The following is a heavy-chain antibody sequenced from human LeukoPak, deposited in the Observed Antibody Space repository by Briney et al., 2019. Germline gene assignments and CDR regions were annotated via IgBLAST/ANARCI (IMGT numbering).Heavy chain of an antibody. D-gene: IGHD2-21*02. CDR3: AREHIVVVTAGDAFDI. Sequence: GGSLRLSCAASGFTFSSYARHWVRQAPGKGLEWGAVISYDGSNKYYADSVKGRFTISRDNSKNTLYLQMNSLRAEDTAVYYCAREHIVVVTAGDAFDIWGQGTMVTVSS. J-gene: IGHJ3*02. CDR1: GFTFSSYA. CDR2: ISYDGSNK. V-gene: IGHV3-30*01.